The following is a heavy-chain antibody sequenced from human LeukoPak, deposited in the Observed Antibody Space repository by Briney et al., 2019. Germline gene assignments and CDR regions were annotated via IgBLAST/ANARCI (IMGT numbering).Heavy chain of an antibody. Sequence: GGSLRLSCAASGFTVSSNYMSWVRQAPGKGLEWVSVIYSGGSTYYADSVKGRLTISRDNSRSTLYLQMNSLRPEDTAIYYCAREGYYGSGSPPSLYFDYWGQGTLVTVSS. J-gene: IGHJ4*02. D-gene: IGHD3-10*01. CDR1: GFTVSSNY. CDR2: IYSGGST. CDR3: AREGYYGSGSPPSLYFDY. V-gene: IGHV3-53*05.